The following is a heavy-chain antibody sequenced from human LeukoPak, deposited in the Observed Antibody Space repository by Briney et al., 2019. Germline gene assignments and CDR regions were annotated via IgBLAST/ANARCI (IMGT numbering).Heavy chain of an antibody. V-gene: IGHV4-4*07. CDR3: ARAREAVVTPFDY. CDR2: IYTSGST. Sequence: SETLSLTCTVSGGSLSSYYWSWVRQPAGKGLEGIGRIYTSGSTNYNPSLKSRVTMSVDTSKNQFSLKLSSVTAADTAVYYCARAREAVVTPFDYWGQGTLVTVSS. CDR1: GGSLSSYY. D-gene: IGHD4-23*01. J-gene: IGHJ4*02.